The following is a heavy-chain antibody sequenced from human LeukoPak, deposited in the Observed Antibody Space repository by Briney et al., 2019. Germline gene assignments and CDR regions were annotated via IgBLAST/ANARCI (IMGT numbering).Heavy chain of an antibody. Sequence: PSETLSLTCTVSGGSISSYYWSWIRQPPGKGLEWIGYIYYSGSTNYNPSLKSRVTISVDTSKNQFSLKLSSVTAADTAVYYCARGRGDWNYAFDIWGQGTMVTVSS. CDR1: GGSISSYY. CDR3: ARGRGDWNYAFDI. D-gene: IGHD1-7*01. V-gene: IGHV4-59*08. J-gene: IGHJ3*02. CDR2: IYYSGST.